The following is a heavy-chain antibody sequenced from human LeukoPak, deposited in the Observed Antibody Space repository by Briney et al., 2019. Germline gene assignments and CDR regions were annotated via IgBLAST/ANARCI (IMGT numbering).Heavy chain of an antibody. D-gene: IGHD2-15*01. Sequence: SETLSLTCAVYGGSFSGYYWSWIRQPPGKGLEWIGEINHSGSTNYNPSLKSRVTMSVDTSKNQLSLKLSSVTAADTAVYYCARAVAGPRYYYYYMDVWGKGTTVTVSS. CDR1: GGSFSGYY. J-gene: IGHJ6*03. V-gene: IGHV4-34*01. CDR3: ARAVAGPRYYYYYMDV. CDR2: INHSGST.